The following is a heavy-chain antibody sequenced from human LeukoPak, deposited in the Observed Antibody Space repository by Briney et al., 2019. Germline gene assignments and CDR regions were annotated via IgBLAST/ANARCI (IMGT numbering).Heavy chain of an antibody. V-gene: IGHV4-34*01. J-gene: IGHJ6*04. CDR1: GGSFSGYY. Sequence: SETLSLTCAVYGGSFSGYYWSWIRQPPGKGLEWIGEINHSGSTNYNPSLKSRVAISVDTSTNLFSLHLSSVTAADTAVYYCARGKRAVYFFGSGSYTEGNYGLDVWGKGTTVTVSS. CDR2: INHSGST. D-gene: IGHD3-10*01. CDR3: ARGKRAVYFFGSGSYTEGNYGLDV.